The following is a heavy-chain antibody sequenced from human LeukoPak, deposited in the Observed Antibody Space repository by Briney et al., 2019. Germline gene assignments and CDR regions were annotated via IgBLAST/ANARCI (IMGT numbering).Heavy chain of an antibody. CDR2: IKPDGSEK. CDR1: GFTFSSYW. J-gene: IGHJ5*02. CDR3: ARYNSDWGCLDP. D-gene: IGHD6-19*01. Sequence: PGGSLRLSCAASGFTFSSYWMSWVRQAPGKGLECVANIKPDGSEKNYVDSVKGRFTISRDNAQNSLSLQMNSLRAEDTAVYYCARYNSDWGCLDPWGQGTLVTVSS. V-gene: IGHV3-7*01.